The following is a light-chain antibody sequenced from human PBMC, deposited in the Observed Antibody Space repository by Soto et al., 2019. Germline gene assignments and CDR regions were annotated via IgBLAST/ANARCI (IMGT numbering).Light chain of an antibody. CDR3: QQYHTVPYT. V-gene: IGKV1-5*01. CDR1: ESIRTW. CDR2: DAS. Sequence: DIQMTQSPSTLSASIGDTVTITCRASESIRTWLAWYQHKPGKAPKFLIYDASTLESGVPSRFSGSGSGTDFTLTISSLQPDDLATYFCQQYHTVPYTFGQGTRLEI. J-gene: IGKJ5*01.